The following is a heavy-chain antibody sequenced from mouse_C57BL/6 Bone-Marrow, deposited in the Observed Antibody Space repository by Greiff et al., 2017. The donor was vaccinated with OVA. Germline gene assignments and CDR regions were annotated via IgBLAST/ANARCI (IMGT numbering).Heavy chain of an antibody. V-gene: IGHV1-7*01. CDR2: INPSSGDT. D-gene: IGHD2-14*01. Sequence: VKLQESGAELVKPGASVKLSCKASGYTFTSYWMHWVKQRPGRGLEWIGYINPSSGDTKYNQKFKDKATLTADKSSSTAYMQLSSLTYEDSAVYYCASNYCRYYFDVWGTGTTLTVSS. CDR3: ASNYCRYYFDV. CDR1: GYTFTSYW. J-gene: IGHJ1*03.